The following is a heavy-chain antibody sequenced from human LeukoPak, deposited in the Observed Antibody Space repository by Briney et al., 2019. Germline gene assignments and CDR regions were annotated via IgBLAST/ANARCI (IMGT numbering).Heavy chain of an antibody. Sequence: SETLSLTCTVSGGSISSGDYYWSWIRQPPGKGLEWIGYIYYSGSTYYNPSLKSRVTISVGTSKNQSSLKLSSVTAADTAVYYCARDDYSNPNWFDPWGQGTLVTVSS. CDR2: IYYSGST. J-gene: IGHJ5*02. CDR3: ARDDYSNPNWFDP. D-gene: IGHD4-11*01. CDR1: GGSISSGDYY. V-gene: IGHV4-30-4*01.